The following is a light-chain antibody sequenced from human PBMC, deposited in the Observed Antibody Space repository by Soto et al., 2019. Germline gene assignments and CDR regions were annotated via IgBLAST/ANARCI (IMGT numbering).Light chain of an antibody. V-gene: IGKV3-20*01. CDR1: QSVSSSY. CDR2: GAS. CDR3: QQYGMSPRT. J-gene: IGKJ1*01. Sequence: DIVMTQSPGTLSLSPGERAALSCRASQSVSSSYFAWYQQKPGQAPKLLIYGASSRATGSPDRFSGSGSGTDFTLIISRLEPEDFAVYYCQQYGMSPRTFGQGTKVEIK.